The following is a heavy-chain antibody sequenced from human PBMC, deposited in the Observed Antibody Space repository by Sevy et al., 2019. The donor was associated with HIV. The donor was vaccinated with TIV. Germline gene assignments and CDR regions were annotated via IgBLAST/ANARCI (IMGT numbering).Heavy chain of an antibody. Sequence: ASVKVSCSTSGYTFSVHYIYWVRQAAGQGLEWMGWINPNTGDTNFSPKFQGRVTMTRDSSINTAYMELSRLTSADTAVYFCARLRYSDPSGQYYGGGADYFDYRGQGTLVTVSS. CDR1: GYTFSVHY. V-gene: IGHV1-2*02. CDR3: ARLRYSDPSGQYYGGGADYFDY. J-gene: IGHJ4*02. D-gene: IGHD3-22*01. CDR2: INPNTGDT.